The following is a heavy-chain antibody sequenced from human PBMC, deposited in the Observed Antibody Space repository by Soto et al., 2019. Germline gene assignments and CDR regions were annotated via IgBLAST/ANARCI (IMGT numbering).Heavy chain of an antibody. CDR1: GGSFSGYY. CDR3: ARSQRGRTAFTFDY. D-gene: IGHD3-16*01. J-gene: IGHJ4*02. V-gene: IGHV4-34*01. Sequence: SETLSLTCAVYGGSFSGYYWSWIRQPPGKGLEWIGEINHSGSTNYKPSLKSRVTISVDTSKNQFSLKLSSVTAADTAVYFCARSQRGRTAFTFDYWGQGALVTVSS. CDR2: INHSGST.